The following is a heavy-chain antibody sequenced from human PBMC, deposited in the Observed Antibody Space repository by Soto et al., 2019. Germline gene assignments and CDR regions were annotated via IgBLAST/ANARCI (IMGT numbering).Heavy chain of an antibody. V-gene: IGHV3-23*01. J-gene: IGHJ4*02. CDR1: GFTFSTYP. CDR2: ISGSGGST. Sequence: EVQLLESGGGLVQPGGSLRLSCAASGFTFSTYPMSWVRQAPGKGLEWASAISGSGGSTYYADSVKGRFTISRDNSKNTLYLQMNSLRAEDTAVYYCAKDAYYYDSSGYYPVDYWGQGTLVTVSS. D-gene: IGHD3-22*01. CDR3: AKDAYYYDSSGYYPVDY.